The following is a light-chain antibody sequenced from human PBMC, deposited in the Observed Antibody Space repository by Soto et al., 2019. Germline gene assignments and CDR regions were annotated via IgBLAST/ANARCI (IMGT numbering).Light chain of an antibody. CDR1: QSVSSSY. Sequence: EIVLTQSPCTLSLSPGERATLSCRASQSVSSSYLAWYQQQPGQAPRLLIYGASSRATGIPDRFSGSGSGTEFTLTISRLEPEDFAVYYCQQYGSSPGTFGQGTKVDIK. CDR3: QQYGSSPGT. J-gene: IGKJ1*01. V-gene: IGKV3-20*01. CDR2: GAS.